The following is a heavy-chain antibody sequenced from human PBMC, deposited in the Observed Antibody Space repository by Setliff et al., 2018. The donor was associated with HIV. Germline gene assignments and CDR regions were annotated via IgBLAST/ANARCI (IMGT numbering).Heavy chain of an antibody. J-gene: IGHJ3*02. CDR3: AREGQWLDVGDAFDI. V-gene: IGHV1-18*01. CDR1: GYTFTSYI. D-gene: IGHD6-19*01. CDR2: ISAYNGDT. Sequence: ASVKVSCKASGYTFTSYIINWIRQAPGQGLEWMGWISAYNGDTKYAQKVQGRVTITRDTSASTAYMELSSLRSEDTAVYYCAREGQWLDVGDAFDIWGQGTMVTVSS.